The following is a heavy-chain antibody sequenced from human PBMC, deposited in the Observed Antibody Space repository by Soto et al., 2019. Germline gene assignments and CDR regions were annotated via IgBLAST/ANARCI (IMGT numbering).Heavy chain of an antibody. CDR1: GFTFSSYA. V-gene: IGHV3-23*01. CDR3: AKRYSSGWTFFDY. CDR2: ISGGGSNT. Sequence: PGGSLRLSCAASGFTFSSYAMSWVRQAPGKGLEWVSAISGGGSNTYYADSVKGRFTISRDNSKNTLYLQMNSLRAEDSAVYYCAKRYSSGWTFFDYWGQGTLVTVSS. D-gene: IGHD6-19*01. J-gene: IGHJ4*02.